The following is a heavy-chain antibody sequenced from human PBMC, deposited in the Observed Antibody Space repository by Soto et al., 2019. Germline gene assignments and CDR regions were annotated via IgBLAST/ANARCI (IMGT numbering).Heavy chain of an antibody. CDR2: INPNSGGT. CDR3: ARENHLYGSGSYYNILGWFDP. Sequence: ASVKVSCKASGYTFTGYYMHWVRQAPGQGLEWMGWINPNSGGTSYAQKFQGWVTMTRDTSISTAYMELSRLRSDDTAVYYCARENHLYGSGSYYNILGWFDPWGQGTLVTVSS. D-gene: IGHD3-10*01. J-gene: IGHJ5*02. V-gene: IGHV1-2*04. CDR1: GYTFTGYY.